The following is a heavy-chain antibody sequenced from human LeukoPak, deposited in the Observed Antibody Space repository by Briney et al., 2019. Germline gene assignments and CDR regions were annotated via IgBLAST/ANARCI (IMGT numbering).Heavy chain of an antibody. CDR1: SGSISSYY. Sequence: SETLSLTCTVSSGSISSYYWSWIRQPPGKGLEWIGEINHSGSTNYNPSLKSRVTISVDTSKNQFSLKLSSVTAADTAVYYCARWYYDFWSGHENNWFDPWGQGTLVTVSS. V-gene: IGHV4-34*01. CDR3: ARWYYDFWSGHENNWFDP. CDR2: INHSGST. D-gene: IGHD3-3*01. J-gene: IGHJ5*02.